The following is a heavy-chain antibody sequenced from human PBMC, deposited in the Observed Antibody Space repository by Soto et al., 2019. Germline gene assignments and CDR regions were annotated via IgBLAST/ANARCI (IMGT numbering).Heavy chain of an antibody. Sequence: TLSLTCTASGGSISSYYWSWIRQPPGKGLEWIGYIYYSGSTNYNPSLKSRVTISVDTSKNQFSLKLSSVTAADTAVYYCARGTYGDYDKFDYWGQGTLVTVSS. V-gene: IGHV4-59*01. CDR3: ARGTYGDYDKFDY. CDR1: GGSISSYY. J-gene: IGHJ4*02. CDR2: IYYSGST. D-gene: IGHD4-17*01.